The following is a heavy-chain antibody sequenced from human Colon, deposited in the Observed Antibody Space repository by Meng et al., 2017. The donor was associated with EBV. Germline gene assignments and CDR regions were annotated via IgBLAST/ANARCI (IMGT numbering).Heavy chain of an antibody. CDR3: ARGSYYTWAT. D-gene: IGHD3-10*01. CDR2: INHSGTT. CDR1: GRCFSGYY. Sequence: QVELQQWGPGLFMPSATRSLTLPVYGRCFSGYYWSWIRQPPGKGLKWIGEINHSGTTNYNPSFKSRVTMSIDTWKNRFSLDLTSVTAADTAVYYCARGSYYTWATWGQGTLVTVSS. J-gene: IGHJ5*02. V-gene: IGHV4-34*01.